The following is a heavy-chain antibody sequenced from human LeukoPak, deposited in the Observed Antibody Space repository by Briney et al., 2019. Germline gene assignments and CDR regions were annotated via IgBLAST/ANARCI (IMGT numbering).Heavy chain of an antibody. CDR2: IFYSGST. Sequence: PSETLSLTCTVSGGSISTSNYYWGWIRQPPGKGLEWIGNIFYSGSTYYSPSLRSRVTISVDTSKNQFSLRLSSVTAADTAVYYCARDKGVYSSSWHWFDPWGQGTLVTVSS. D-gene: IGHD6-13*01. J-gene: IGHJ5*02. CDR3: ARDKGVYSSSWHWFDP. V-gene: IGHV4-39*07. CDR1: GGSISTSNYY.